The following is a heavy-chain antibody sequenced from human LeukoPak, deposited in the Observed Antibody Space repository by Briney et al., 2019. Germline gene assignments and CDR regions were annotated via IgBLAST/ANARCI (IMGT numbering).Heavy chain of an antibody. CDR1: GFTFSSYS. Sequence: PGGSLRLSCAASGFTFSSYSMNWVRQAPGKGLEWVSSISSSSSYIYYADSVEGRFTISRDNAKNSLYLLMNSLRAEDTAVYYCASHRIGYYFDYWGQGTLVTVSS. CDR3: ASHRIGYYFDY. V-gene: IGHV3-21*01. D-gene: IGHD2-15*01. CDR2: ISSSSSYI. J-gene: IGHJ4*02.